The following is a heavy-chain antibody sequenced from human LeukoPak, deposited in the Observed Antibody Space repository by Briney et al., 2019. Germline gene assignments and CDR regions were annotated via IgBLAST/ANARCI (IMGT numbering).Heavy chain of an antibody. J-gene: IGHJ2*01. CDR2: IFDSGKT. CDR3: ARANHYDIWRFFDI. D-gene: IGHD3/OR15-3a*01. V-gene: IGHV4-59*01. Sequence: SETLSLTCTGSGGSMTNYYWSWIRQPPGKGLEWIGYIFDSGKTFYNPSLKSRLTLSLDTSTSQFSLQLTSVTPADTAIYYCARANHYDIWRFFDIWGRGTLVAVSS. CDR1: GGSMTNYY.